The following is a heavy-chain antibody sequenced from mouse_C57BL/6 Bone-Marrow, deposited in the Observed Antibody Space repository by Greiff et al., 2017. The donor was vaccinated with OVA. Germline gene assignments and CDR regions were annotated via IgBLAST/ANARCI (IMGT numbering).Heavy chain of an antibody. V-gene: IGHV1-18*01. D-gene: IGHD2-2*01. CDR2: INPNNGGT. J-gene: IGHJ2*01. CDR3: ARGLRRGAHFDY. Sequence: VKPGASVKIPCKASGYTFTDYNMDWVKQSHGKSLEWIGDINPNNGGTIYNQKFKGKATLTVDKSSSTAYMELRSLTSEDTAVYYCARGLRRGAHFDYWGQGTTLTVSS. CDR1: GYTFTDYN.